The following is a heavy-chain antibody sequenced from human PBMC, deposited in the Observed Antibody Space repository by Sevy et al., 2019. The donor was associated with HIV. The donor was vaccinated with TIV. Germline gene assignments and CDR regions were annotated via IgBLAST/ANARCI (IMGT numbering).Heavy chain of an antibody. J-gene: IGHJ3*02. CDR1: GGSISSGGYY. CDR2: IYSSGST. Sequence: SETLSLTCTVSGGSISSGGYYWSWIRQPAGKGLEWIGRIYSSGSTNYNSSLKSRVTMAVDTSKNQFSLELSSVTATDTAVYYCARDVKLAYCGGDCTFDIWGQGTMVTVSS. V-gene: IGHV4-61*02. D-gene: IGHD2-21*02. CDR3: ARDVKLAYCGGDCTFDI.